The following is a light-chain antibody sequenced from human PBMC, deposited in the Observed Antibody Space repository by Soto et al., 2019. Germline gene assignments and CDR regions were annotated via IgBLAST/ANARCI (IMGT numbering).Light chain of an antibody. CDR3: QSYEISLSGSHV. CDR2: GNS. V-gene: IGLV1-40*01. CDR1: SSNIGAGYD. J-gene: IGLJ1*01. Sequence: QSVLTQPPSVSGAPGQRVTISCTGSSSNIGAGYDVHWYQQLPGTAPKLLIYGNSNRPSGVPDRFSGSKSGTSASLAITGLQAEDVADYYCQSYEISLSGSHVFGTVTNVTDL.